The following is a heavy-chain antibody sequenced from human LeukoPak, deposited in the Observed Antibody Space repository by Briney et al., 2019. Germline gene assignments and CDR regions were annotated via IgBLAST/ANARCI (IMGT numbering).Heavy chain of an antibody. Sequence: SETLSLTCTVSGDSISSSSYFWGWIRQSPGRGLEWIGSISYGGDSYYNPSLKSRVTISLDTSKSQFSLKLSSVTAADTAVYYCARDQKGILDYWGQGTLVTVSS. D-gene: IGHD2-21*01. J-gene: IGHJ4*02. CDR3: ARDQKGILDY. CDR2: ISYGGDS. CDR1: GDSISSSSYF. V-gene: IGHV4-39*07.